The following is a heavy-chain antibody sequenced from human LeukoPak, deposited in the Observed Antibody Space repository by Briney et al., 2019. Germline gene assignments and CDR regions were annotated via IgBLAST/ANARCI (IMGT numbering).Heavy chain of an antibody. Sequence: SQTLSLTCTVSGGSISSGDCYWSWIRQPPGKGLEWIGYIYYSGSTYYNPSLKSRVTISVDTSKTQFSLKLSSVTAADTAVYYCARRGYGSGSYHFDYWGQGTLVTVSS. CDR2: IYYSGST. V-gene: IGHV4-30-4*01. J-gene: IGHJ4*02. D-gene: IGHD3-10*01. CDR1: GGSISSGDCY. CDR3: ARRGYGSGSYHFDY.